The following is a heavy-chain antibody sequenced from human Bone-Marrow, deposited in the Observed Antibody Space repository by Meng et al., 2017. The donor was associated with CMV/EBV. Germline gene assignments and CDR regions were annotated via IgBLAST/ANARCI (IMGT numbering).Heavy chain of an antibody. CDR1: GGSFSGYY. V-gene: IGHV4-34*01. CDR3: ARGLLGFDP. Sequence: SETLSLTCAVYGGSFSGYYWSWIRQPPGKGLEWIGSIYYSGSTNYNPSLKSRVTISVDTSKNQFSLKLSSVTAADTAVYYCARGLLGFDPWGQGTLVTVSS. CDR2: IYYSGST. J-gene: IGHJ5*02.